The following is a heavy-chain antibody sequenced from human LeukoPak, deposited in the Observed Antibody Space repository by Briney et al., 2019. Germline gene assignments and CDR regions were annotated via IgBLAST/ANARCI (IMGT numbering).Heavy chain of an antibody. CDR3: AGDPGYCSGGSCFDDY. Sequence: ASVKVSCKASGYTFTSYGISWVRQAPGQGLEWMGWISAYNGNTNYAQKLQGRVTMTTDTSTSTAYMELRSLRSDDTAVYYCAGDPGYCSGGSCFDDYWGQGALVTVSS. V-gene: IGHV1-18*01. CDR1: GYTFTSYG. J-gene: IGHJ4*02. CDR2: ISAYNGNT. D-gene: IGHD2-15*01.